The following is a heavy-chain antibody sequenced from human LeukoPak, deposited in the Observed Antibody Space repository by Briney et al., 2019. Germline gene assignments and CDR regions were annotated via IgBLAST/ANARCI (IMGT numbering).Heavy chain of an antibody. J-gene: IGHJ4*02. CDR3: ARDRAIGYCSGGSCPYYFDY. V-gene: IGHV1-3*01. CDR1: GYTFTSYA. Sequence: ASVKVSCKASGYTFTSYAMHWVRQAPGQRLGWMGWINAGNGNTKYSQKFQGRVTITRDTSASTAYMELSSLRSEDTAVYYCARDRAIGYCSGGSCPYYFDYWGQGTLVTVSS. CDR2: INAGNGNT. D-gene: IGHD2-15*01.